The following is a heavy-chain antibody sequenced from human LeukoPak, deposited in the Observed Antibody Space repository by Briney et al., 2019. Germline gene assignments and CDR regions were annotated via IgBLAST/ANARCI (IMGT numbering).Heavy chain of an antibody. Sequence: KAAETLSLTCTVSGGSISSYYWSWIRQPPGKGLEWIGYISYSGSTNYSPSLKSRLTISLDTSKRQFSLNLNSVTVADTALYYCARDYGGGWYQIDYWGQGTLVTVSS. CDR2: ISYSGST. CDR3: ARDYGGGWYQIDY. D-gene: IGHD6-13*01. CDR1: GGSISSYY. V-gene: IGHV4-59*12. J-gene: IGHJ4*02.